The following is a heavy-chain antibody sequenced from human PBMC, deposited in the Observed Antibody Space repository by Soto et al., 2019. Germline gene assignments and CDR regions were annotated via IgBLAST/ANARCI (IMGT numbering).Heavy chain of an antibody. J-gene: IGHJ4*02. CDR1: GFSLSTTGAG. Sequence: GAGPPVGNATKSLRLTCTFSGFSLSTTGAGVGWIRQPPGKALEWLAVVFWDDDKRYSPSLKNRVTVTKDTSKNQVVLTLTNVDPVDTATYYCAYRLYVIWFTGSFYQYWGQGILVTLSS. CDR3: AYRLYVIWFTGSFYQY. CDR2: VFWDDDK. V-gene: IGHV2-5*02. D-gene: IGHD1-26*01.